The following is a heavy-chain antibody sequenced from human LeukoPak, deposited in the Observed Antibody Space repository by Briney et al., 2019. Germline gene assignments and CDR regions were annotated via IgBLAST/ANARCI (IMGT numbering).Heavy chain of an antibody. CDR1: GFTFSSNW. V-gene: IGHV3-7*01. CDR2: VKQDGSEK. D-gene: IGHD1-26*01. Sequence: GGSLRLSCAASGFTFSSNWMSWVRQAPGKGLEWVANVKQDGSEKYYVDSVKGRFTISRDNGKNSLYLQMNSLRAEDTAVYYCARVGSGSYFLDGFDIWGQGTMVTVSS. CDR3: ARVGSGSYFLDGFDI. J-gene: IGHJ3*02.